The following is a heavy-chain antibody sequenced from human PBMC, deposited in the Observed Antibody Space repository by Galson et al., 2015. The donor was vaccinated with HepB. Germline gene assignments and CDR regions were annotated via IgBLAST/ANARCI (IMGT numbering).Heavy chain of an antibody. V-gene: IGHV1-3*01. Sequence: SVKVSCKASGYTFTSYAMHWVRQAPGQRLEWMGWINAGNGNTKYSQKFQGRVTITRDTSASTAYMELSSLRSEDTAVYYCARGSRVLRWCGELFPLYYWGQGTIVTVSS. CDR2: INAGNGNT. J-gene: IGHJ4*02. CDR3: ARGSRVLRWCGELFPLYY. D-gene: IGHD3-10*01. CDR1: GYTFTSYA.